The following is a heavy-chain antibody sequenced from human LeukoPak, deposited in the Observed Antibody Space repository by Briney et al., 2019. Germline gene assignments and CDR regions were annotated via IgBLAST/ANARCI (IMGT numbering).Heavy chain of an antibody. J-gene: IGHJ4*02. CDR3: ALGIFTNFDY. D-gene: IGHD3-3*01. CDR2: ISWNSGSI. V-gene: IGHV3-9*01. CDR1: GFTVDDYA. Sequence: GRSLRLSCAASGFTVDDYAMHWVRQAPGKGLEWVSGISWNSGSIGYADSVKGRFTISRDNAKNSLYLQMNSLRAEDTALYYCALGIFTNFDYWGQGTLVTVSS.